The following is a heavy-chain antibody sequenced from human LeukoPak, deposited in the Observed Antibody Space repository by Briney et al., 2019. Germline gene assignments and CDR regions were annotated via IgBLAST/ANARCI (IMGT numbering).Heavy chain of an antibody. J-gene: IGHJ4*02. Sequence: PGGSLRLSCAASGFTFSSYAMSWVRQAPGKGLEWVSAISGSGGSTYYADSVKGRFTISRDNSKNTLYLQMNSLRAEDTAVYYCANGLLEWLSGIDYWGQGTLVTVSS. CDR3: ANGLLEWLSGIDY. CDR2: ISGSGGST. D-gene: IGHD3-3*01. CDR1: GFTFSSYA. V-gene: IGHV3-23*01.